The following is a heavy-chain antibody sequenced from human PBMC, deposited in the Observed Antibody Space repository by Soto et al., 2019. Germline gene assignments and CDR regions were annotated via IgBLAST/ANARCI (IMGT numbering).Heavy chain of an antibody. CDR2: IYHSGNT. J-gene: IGHJ3*02. CDR1: GGSISSSYW. Sequence: QVQLQESGPGLVKPSGTLSLTCAVSGGSISSSYWWSWVRQPPGKGLEWIGEIYHSGNTNYNPSLKSRVTISVDKSKNQFSLKLSSVTAADTAVYYCARRRITMIVVVFDAFDIGGQGTMVTVSS. D-gene: IGHD3-22*01. CDR3: ARRRITMIVVVFDAFDI. V-gene: IGHV4-4*02.